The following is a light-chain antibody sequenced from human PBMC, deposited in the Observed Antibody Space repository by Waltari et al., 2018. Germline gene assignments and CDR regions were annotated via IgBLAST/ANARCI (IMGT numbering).Light chain of an antibody. J-gene: IGLJ2*01. V-gene: IGLV3-1*01. Sequence: SYDLTQPPSVSVSSGQTASITCSGDKLGAKFVCWYQQKPGQSPVLVIYQDNKRHSGIPERFSGSNSGNTATLTISETQAMDEADYYCQAWDSGSVIFGGGTKVTVL. CDR1: KLGAKF. CDR2: QDN. CDR3: QAWDSGSVI.